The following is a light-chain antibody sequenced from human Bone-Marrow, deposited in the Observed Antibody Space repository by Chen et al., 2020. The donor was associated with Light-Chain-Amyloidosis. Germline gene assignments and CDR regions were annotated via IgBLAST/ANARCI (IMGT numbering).Light chain of an antibody. Sequence: EIVLTQSPGTLSLSPGEGANLSCRASQTISSNYLTWYQQKFGQAPRLLIYGSSSRATGIPDRFTGSGSGTDFTLTINRLGPEDVAMYYCQQYGTSPLTFGVGTKVEIK. J-gene: IGKJ4*01. CDR3: QQYGTSPLT. V-gene: IGKV3-20*01. CDR2: GSS. CDR1: QTISSNY.